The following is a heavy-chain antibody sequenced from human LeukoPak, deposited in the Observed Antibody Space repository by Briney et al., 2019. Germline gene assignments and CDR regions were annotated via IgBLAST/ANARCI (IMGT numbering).Heavy chain of an antibody. CDR3: ARDLYYDFWSGYYYYYGMDV. V-gene: IGHV1-2*02. CDR2: INPNSGGT. Sequence: GASVTVSCKASGYTFTGYYMHWVRQAPGQGLEWMGWINPNSGGTNYAQKFQGRVTMTRDTSISTAYMELSRLRSDDTAVYYCARDLYYDFWSGYYYYYGMDVWGQGTTVTVSS. D-gene: IGHD3-3*01. J-gene: IGHJ6*02. CDR1: GYTFTGYY.